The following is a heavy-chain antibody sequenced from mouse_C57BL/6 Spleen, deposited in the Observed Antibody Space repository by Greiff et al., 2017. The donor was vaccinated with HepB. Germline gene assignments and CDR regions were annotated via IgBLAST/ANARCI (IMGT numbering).Heavy chain of an antibody. D-gene: IGHD2-3*01. V-gene: IGHV1-54*01. J-gene: IGHJ4*01. Sequence: QVQLKQSGAELVRPGTSVKVSCKASGYAFTNYLIEWVKQRPGQGLEWIGVINPGSGGTNYNEKFKGKATLTADKSSSTAYMQLSSLTSEDSAVYFCTRGMADGYYLYAMDYWGQGTSVTVSS. CDR2: INPGSGGT. CDR1: GYAFTNYL. CDR3: TRGMADGYYLYAMDY.